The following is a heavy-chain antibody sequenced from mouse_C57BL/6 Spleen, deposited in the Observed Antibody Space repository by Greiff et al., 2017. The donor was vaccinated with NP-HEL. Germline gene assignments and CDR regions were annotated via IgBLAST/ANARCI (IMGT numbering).Heavy chain of an antibody. J-gene: IGHJ3*01. D-gene: IGHD1-1*01. Sequence: VQLQQSGPELVKPGASVKISCKASGYAFSSSWMNWVKQRPGKGLEWIGRIYPGDGDTNYNGKFKGKATLTADKSSSTAYMQLSSLTSEDAEVYFCARRGLRSPFAYWGKGTLVTVSA. CDR1: GYAFSSSW. CDR3: ARRGLRSPFAY. CDR2: IYPGDGDT. V-gene: IGHV1-82*01.